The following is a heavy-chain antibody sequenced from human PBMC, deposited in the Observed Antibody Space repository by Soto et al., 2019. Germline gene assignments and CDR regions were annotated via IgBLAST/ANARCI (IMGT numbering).Heavy chain of an antibody. D-gene: IGHD2-21*01. Sequence: QLQLQESGPGLVKPSETLSLTCTVSGGSISSSSYYWGWIRQPPGKGLEWIGSISYSGSTYYNPSLKSRVTISVDTSKNQFFLKLNSVTAADTAVYYCARRDDYILWLLGKVAAESVAFDIWGQGTMVTVSS. CDR2: ISYSGST. CDR1: GGSISSSSYY. J-gene: IGHJ3*02. V-gene: IGHV4-39*01. CDR3: ARRDDYILWLLGKVAAESVAFDI.